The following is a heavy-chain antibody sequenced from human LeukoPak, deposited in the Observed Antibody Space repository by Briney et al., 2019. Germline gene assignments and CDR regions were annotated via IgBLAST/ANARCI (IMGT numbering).Heavy chain of an antibody. D-gene: IGHD6-6*01. CDR3: AYRRYSTSSFGSFDI. CDR1: GFSLSTSGVG. V-gene: IGHV2-5*02. Sequence: SGPTLVKPTQTLTLTCTFSGFSLSTSGVGVGWIRQPRGKALEWLALIYWDGSKPYSPSLKSRLTITEDTSKDQVVLTIVDMAPADTATYYGAYRRYSTSSFGSFDIWGQGTMVTVSS. CDR2: IYWDGSK. J-gene: IGHJ3*02.